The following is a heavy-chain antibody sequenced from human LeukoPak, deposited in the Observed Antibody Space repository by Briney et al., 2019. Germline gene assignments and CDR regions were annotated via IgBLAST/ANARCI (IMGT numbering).Heavy chain of an antibody. J-gene: IGHJ4*02. CDR2: IYYSRST. CDR1: GGSISSSSYY. V-gene: IGHV4-39*01. CDR3: ARLRQLVFIDY. Sequence: SETLSLICTVSGGSISSSSYYWGWIRQPPGKGLEWIGSIYYSRSTYYNPSLRSRVTISVDTSKNQFSLKLSSVTAADTAVYYCARLRQLVFIDYWGQGTLVTVSS. D-gene: IGHD6-13*01.